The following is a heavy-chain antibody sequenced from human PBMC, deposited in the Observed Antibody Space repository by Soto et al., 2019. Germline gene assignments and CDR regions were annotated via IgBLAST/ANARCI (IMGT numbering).Heavy chain of an antibody. J-gene: IGHJ6*02. CDR1: GGSISSGDYY. V-gene: IGHV4-30-4*01. CDR2: IYYSGTT. CDR3: ARALIQLWPHYYYGMDV. D-gene: IGHD5-18*01. Sequence: SETLSLTCTVSGGSISSGDYYWSWIRQPPGKGLEWIGYIYYSGTTYYNPSLKSRVTISVDTSKNQFSLKVNSVTAADTAVYYCARALIQLWPHYYYGMDVWGQGTTVTVSS.